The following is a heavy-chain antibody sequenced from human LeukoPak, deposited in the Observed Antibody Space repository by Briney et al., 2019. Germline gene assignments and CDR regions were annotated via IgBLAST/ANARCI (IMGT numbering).Heavy chain of an antibody. D-gene: IGHD1-26*01. CDR1: GFIFRDHS. Sequence: GSLRLSCAASGFIFRDHSMHWARQIPGKGLVWVSRINPDGSTNYADSVKGRFTISRDNAKNTLYLQMRSLRVDDSSLYFCVRALGGSDDNWGQGTLVTVSS. CDR3: VRALGGSDDN. CDR2: INPDGST. J-gene: IGHJ4*02. V-gene: IGHV3-74*01.